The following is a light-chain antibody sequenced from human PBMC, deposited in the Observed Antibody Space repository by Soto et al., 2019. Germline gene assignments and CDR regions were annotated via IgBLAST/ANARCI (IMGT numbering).Light chain of an antibody. CDR2: EGS. Sequence: QSALTQPASVSGSPGQSITISCTGTSSDVGSYNLVSWYQQHPGKAPKLMIYEGSKRPSGVSNRFSGSKSGNTASLTISGLQAEDEADYYCRSYAGSSPSYVFGTGTKVTVL. CDR3: RSYAGSSPSYV. J-gene: IGLJ1*01. V-gene: IGLV2-23*01. CDR1: SSDVGSYNL.